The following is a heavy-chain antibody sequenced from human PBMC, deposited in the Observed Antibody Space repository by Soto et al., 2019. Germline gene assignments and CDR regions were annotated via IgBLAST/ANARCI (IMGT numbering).Heavy chain of an antibody. CDR1: GGTFSHST. J-gene: IGHJ4*02. Sequence: SVKVSCKASGGTFSHSTVAWVRQAPGHRPEWMGMIIPMFGSTNSAQKFRDRVAFSADTYTNTAYMELSSLRSEDTAVYYCATPSGLLGQYSALPDNWGQGTLVTVSS. CDR3: ATPSGLLGQYSALPDN. CDR2: IIPMFGST. V-gene: IGHV1-69*08. D-gene: IGHD5-12*01.